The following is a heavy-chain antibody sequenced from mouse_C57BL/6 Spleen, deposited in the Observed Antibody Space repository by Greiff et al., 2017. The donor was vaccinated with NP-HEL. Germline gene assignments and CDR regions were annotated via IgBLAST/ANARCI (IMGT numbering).Heavy chain of an antibody. Sequence: QVQLQQSGAELVKPGASVKISCKASGYAFSSYWMNWVKQRPGKGLEWIGQIYPGDGDTNYNGKFKGKATLTADKSSSTAYMQLSSLTSEDSAVYFCARRDYGRATGFAYWGQGTLVTVSA. J-gene: IGHJ3*01. CDR2: IYPGDGDT. V-gene: IGHV1-80*01. D-gene: IGHD1-1*01. CDR3: ARRDYGRATGFAY. CDR1: GYAFSSYW.